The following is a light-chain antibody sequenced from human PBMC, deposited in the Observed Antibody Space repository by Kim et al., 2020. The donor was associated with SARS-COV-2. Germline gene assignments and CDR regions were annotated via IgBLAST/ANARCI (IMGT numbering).Light chain of an antibody. V-gene: IGLV7-43*01. CDR2: TTS. CDR1: TGAVTSGYY. CDR3: LLYYGGAQV. Sequence: PGGTVTLTGASSTGAVTSGYYPNWFQQKPGQAPRPLIYTTSNRHSWTPARFSGSLLGGKAALTLSGVQPEDEADYYCLLYYGGAQVFGGGTQLTVL. J-gene: IGLJ3*02.